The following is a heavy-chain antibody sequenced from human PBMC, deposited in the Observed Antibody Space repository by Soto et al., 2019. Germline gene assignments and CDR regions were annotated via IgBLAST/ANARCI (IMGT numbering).Heavy chain of an antibody. V-gene: IGHV2-5*02. Sequence: QITLKESGPTLVKPTQTLTLTCTFSGFSLSTSGVGVGWIRQPPGQALEWLALIYWDDDKRDSPSLKSRLTITKDTSKNQVVLTMTNMDPVDTATYFCAHTGGNSHLALRLGYFDLWGRGTLVTVSS. CDR2: IYWDDDK. D-gene: IGHD4-4*01. J-gene: IGHJ2*01. CDR3: AHTGGNSHLALRLGYFDL. CDR1: GFSLSTSGVG.